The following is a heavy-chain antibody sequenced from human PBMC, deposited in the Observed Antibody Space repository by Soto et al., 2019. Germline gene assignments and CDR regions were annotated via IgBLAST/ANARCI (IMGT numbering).Heavy chain of an antibody. D-gene: IGHD3-10*01. CDR2: ISTSSTNI. CDR1: GFTFSSYN. J-gene: IGHJ6*03. Sequence: EVQLVESGGGLVKPGGSLRLSCAASGFTFSSYNMNWVRQAPGKGLEWVSSISTSSTNIYYADSMKGRCTISRDNGKNSLYLQMNNLRAEDTAVYFCARDTSMVGYSYYYMDVWGKGTTVTVSS. CDR3: ARDTSMVGYSYYYMDV. V-gene: IGHV3-21*02.